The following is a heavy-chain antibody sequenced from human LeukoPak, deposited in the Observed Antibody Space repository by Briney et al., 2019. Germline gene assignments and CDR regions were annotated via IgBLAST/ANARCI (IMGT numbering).Heavy chain of an antibody. Sequence: SETLSLTCTVSGGSIRSYYWSWIRQPPGKGLEWIGYIYYSGSTNYNPSLKSRVTISVDTSKNQFSLKLSSVTAADTAVYYCAREEVRPYNWNVPFDYWGQGTLVTVSS. D-gene: IGHD1-1*01. CDR1: GGSIRSYY. CDR3: AREEVRPYNWNVPFDY. CDR2: IYYSGST. J-gene: IGHJ4*02. V-gene: IGHV4-59*12.